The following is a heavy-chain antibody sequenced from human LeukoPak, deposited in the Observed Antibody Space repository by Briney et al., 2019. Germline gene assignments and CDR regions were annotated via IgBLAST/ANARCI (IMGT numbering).Heavy chain of an antibody. CDR3: AQRSSKLAGPRFVF. CDR2: IYWDDDK. Sequence: SGPTLVNPTQTLTLTCTVSGFSVDTNGLAVGWIRQPPGKALEWLALIYWDDDKRYSPSLKSRLTITKDTSRNQVVLTMTNMDPADTGTYYCAQRSSKLAGPRFVFWGQGTLVTVSS. J-gene: IGHJ4*02. V-gene: IGHV2-5*02. D-gene: IGHD6-19*01. CDR1: GFSVDTNGLA.